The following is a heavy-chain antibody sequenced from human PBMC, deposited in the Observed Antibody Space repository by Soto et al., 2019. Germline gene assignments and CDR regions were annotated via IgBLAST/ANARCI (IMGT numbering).Heavy chain of an antibody. Sequence: EVQLLESGGGLVQPGGSLRLSCAASGFTFSSYAMSWVRQAPGKGLEWVSAISGSGGSTYYADSVKGRFNISRDNSKNTLYLQMNSLRAEDTAVYYCARKVVPAAMRGGWFDPWGQGTLVTVSS. CDR1: GFTFSSYA. CDR3: ARKVVPAAMRGGWFDP. J-gene: IGHJ5*02. V-gene: IGHV3-23*01. CDR2: ISGSGGST. D-gene: IGHD2-2*01.